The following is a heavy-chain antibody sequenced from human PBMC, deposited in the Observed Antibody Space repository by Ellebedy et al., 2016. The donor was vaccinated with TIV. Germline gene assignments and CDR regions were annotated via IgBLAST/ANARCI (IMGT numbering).Heavy chain of an antibody. V-gene: IGHV1-18*04. CDR2: ISAYNGNT. J-gene: IGHJ5*02. D-gene: IGHD3-10*01. CDR3: ARVREVHPVLLWFGELDP. CDR1: GYTFTSYG. Sequence: AASVKVSCKASGYTFTSYGISWVRQAPGQGLEWMGWISAYNGNTNYAQKLQGRVTMTTDTSTSTAYMELRSLRSDDTAVYYCARVREVHPVLLWFGELDPWGQGTLVTVSS.